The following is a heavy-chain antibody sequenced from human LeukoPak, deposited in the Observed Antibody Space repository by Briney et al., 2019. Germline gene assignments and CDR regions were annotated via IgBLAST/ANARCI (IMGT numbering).Heavy chain of an antibody. J-gene: IGHJ4*02. D-gene: IGHD7-27*01. V-gene: IGHV4-61*02. Sequence: SETLSLTCTVSGGSISSGSYYWSWIRQPAGKGLEWIGRIYTSGSTNYNPSLKSRVTISVDTSKNQFSLKLSSVTAADTAVYYCAREPKNWGYFDYWGQGTLVTVSS. CDR2: IYTSGST. CDR1: GGSISSGSYY. CDR3: AREPKNWGYFDY.